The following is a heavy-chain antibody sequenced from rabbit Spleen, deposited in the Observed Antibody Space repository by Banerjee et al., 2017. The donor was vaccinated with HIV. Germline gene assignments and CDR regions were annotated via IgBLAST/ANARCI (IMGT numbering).Heavy chain of an antibody. Sequence: QSLEESGGDLVQPGASLTLTCTASGFSFSGSYYMCWVRQAPGKGLEWIGCIYTGYGSTYYASWAKGRFTISKTSSTTVTLQVTSLTAADTATYFCARYSDATIYSLWGPGTLVTVS. CDR2: IYTGYGST. V-gene: IGHV1S40*01. CDR3: ARYSDATIYSL. CDR1: GFSFSGSYY. J-gene: IGHJ4*01. D-gene: IGHD6-1*01.